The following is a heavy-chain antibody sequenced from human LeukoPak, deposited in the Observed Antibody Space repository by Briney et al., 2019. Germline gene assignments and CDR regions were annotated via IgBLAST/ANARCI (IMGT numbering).Heavy chain of an antibody. CDR1: GYTFTGYY. V-gene: IGHV1-2*02. CDR2: INPNSGGT. CDR3: ARDRDCSSTSCEGHYMDV. Sequence: ASVKVSCKASGYTFTGYYMHWVRQAPGQGLEWMGWINPNSGGTNYAQKLQGRVTMTRDTSISTAYMELSRLRSDDTAVYYCARDRDCSSTSCEGHYMDVWGKGTTVTVSS. D-gene: IGHD2-2*01. J-gene: IGHJ6*03.